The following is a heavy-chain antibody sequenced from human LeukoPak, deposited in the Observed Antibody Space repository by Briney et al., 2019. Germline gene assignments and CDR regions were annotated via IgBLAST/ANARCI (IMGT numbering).Heavy chain of an antibody. CDR2: IKQVGGEK. CDR3: ARDLSEFDY. CDR1: GFTFSIYW. V-gene: IGHV3-7*01. Sequence: GGSLRLSCAASGFTFSIYWMSWVRQAPGKGLEWVANIKQVGGEKDYVDSVKGRFTISRDNAKNSLYLQMNSLRAEDTAVYYCARDLSEFDYWGQGTLVTVSS. D-gene: IGHD3-16*02. J-gene: IGHJ4*02.